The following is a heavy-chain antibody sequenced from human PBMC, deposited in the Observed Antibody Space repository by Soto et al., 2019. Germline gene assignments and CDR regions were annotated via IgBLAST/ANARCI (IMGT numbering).Heavy chain of an antibody. CDR1: GGSISSYY. Sequence: SETLSLTCTVSGGSISSYYWSWIRQPPGKGLEWIGYIYYSVSTNYNPSLKSRVTISVDTSKNQFSLKLSSVTAADTAVYYCARGNHAHEDDPGRFMEWLLTVGDAFDIWGQGTTVTVS. CDR2: IYYSVST. CDR3: ARGNHAHEDDPGRFMEWLLTVGDAFDI. D-gene: IGHD3-3*01. J-gene: IGHJ3*02. V-gene: IGHV4-59*01.